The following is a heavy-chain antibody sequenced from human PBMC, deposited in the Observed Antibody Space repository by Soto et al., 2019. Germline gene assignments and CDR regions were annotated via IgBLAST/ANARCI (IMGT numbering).Heavy chain of an antibody. CDR3: AKARVRIVGANSFDY. CDR2: ISDDGDKR. CDR1: GFTFSNYG. Sequence: GASLRLSCVGSGFTFSNYGMHWVRQPPGKGLEWVALISDDGDKRYYADSVRGRLIISRDNSKDTLYLQMNSLGPDDTAVYFCAKARVRIVGANSFDYWGQGTPVTVSS. V-gene: IGHV3-30*18. J-gene: IGHJ4*02. D-gene: IGHD1-26*01.